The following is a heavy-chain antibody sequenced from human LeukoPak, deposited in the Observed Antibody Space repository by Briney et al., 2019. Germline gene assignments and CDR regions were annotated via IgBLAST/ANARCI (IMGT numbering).Heavy chain of an antibody. CDR2: INPDGSGT. CDR1: RFTFSNYW. CDR3: VRDLGGRDDF. Sequence: PGGSLRLSCAASRFTFSNYWMHWVRQHPGKGLVWVPHINPDGSGTNYADSVKGRFTISRDNTKNTLDLQMNSLRAEDTAVYYCVRDLGGRDDFWGQGTLVTVSS. D-gene: IGHD1-1*01. J-gene: IGHJ4*02. V-gene: IGHV3-74*01.